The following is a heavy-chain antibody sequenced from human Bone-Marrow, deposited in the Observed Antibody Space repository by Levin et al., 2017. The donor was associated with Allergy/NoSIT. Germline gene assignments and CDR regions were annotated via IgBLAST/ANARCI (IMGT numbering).Heavy chain of an antibody. V-gene: IGHV3-74*01. CDR3: EASTVTSGHGY. CDR2: INSDGSST. Sequence: GESLKISCAASGFTFSSYWMHWVRQVPGKGLVWVARINSDGSSTTYADSVKGRFTISRDNAKNTLYLQMNSLRAEDTAVYYCEASTVTSGHGYWGQGTLVTVSS. D-gene: IGHD4-17*01. CDR1: GFTFSSYW. J-gene: IGHJ4*02.